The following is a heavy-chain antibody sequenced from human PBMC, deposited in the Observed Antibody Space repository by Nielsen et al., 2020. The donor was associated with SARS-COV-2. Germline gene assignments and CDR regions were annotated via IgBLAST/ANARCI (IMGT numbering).Heavy chain of an antibody. D-gene: IGHD3-22*01. Sequence: ASVKVSCKASGYTFTDYGFSWVRQAPGQGLEWMGWINTNTGNPTYAQGFTGRFVFSLDTSVSTAYLQISSLKAEDTAVYYCAREYIDYDSSGYYENGFDYWGQGTLVTVSS. CDR2: INTNTGNP. V-gene: IGHV7-4-1*02. J-gene: IGHJ4*02. CDR1: GYTFTDYG. CDR3: AREYIDYDSSGYYENGFDY.